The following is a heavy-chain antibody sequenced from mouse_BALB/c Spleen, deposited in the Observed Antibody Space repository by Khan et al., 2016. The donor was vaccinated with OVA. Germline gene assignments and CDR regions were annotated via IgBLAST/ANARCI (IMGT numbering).Heavy chain of an antibody. V-gene: IGHV2-9*02. CDR2: ILADGST. CDR1: GYSLTSYG. J-gene: IGHJ2*01. D-gene: IGHD1-3*01. CDR3: SRYKYLTRY. Sequence: VQLQESGPGLVAPSQSLSITCTVYGYSLTSYGVHWVRQPPGKGLVWLVLILADGSTNYNWALMSRLIISIYNSKSLVFLIMNSLQTDDTALSYCSRYKYLTRYWGQGTTLTVSS.